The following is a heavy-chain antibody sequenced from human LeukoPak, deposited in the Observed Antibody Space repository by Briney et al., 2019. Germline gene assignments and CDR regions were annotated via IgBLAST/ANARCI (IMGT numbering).Heavy chain of an antibody. CDR3: TRDLLGGSGTFDP. D-gene: IGHD3-10*01. J-gene: IGHJ5*02. Sequence: PLASVKVSCKASGYSFTGYYLHWVRQAPGQGLEWMGWINPDSGDTNYLQQFQGSVTMPRDTSITTAYMELSRLRSDDTAVYYCTRDLLGGSGTFDPWGQGTLVTVSS. CDR1: GYSFTGYY. V-gene: IGHV1-2*02. CDR2: INPDSGDT.